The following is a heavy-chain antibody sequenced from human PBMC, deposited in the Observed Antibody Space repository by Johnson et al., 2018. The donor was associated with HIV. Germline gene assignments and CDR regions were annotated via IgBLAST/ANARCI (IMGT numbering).Heavy chain of an antibody. D-gene: IGHD3-3*01. V-gene: IGHV3-66*01. Sequence: MQLVESGGGLVQPGGSLRLSCAASGFTVSGDYMSWVRQAPGKGLEWVSLIYSGGSTYYADSVKGRFTISRDNSKNTLYLQMNSLRAEDTAVYYCARGNYDFWSGRHRGAFDIWGQGTMVTVSS. CDR3: ARGNYDFWSGRHRGAFDI. CDR1: GFTVSGDY. CDR2: IYSGGST. J-gene: IGHJ3*02.